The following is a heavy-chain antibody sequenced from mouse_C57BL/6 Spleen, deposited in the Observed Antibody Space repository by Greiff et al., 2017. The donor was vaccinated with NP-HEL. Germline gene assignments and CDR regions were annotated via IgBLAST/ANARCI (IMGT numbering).Heavy chain of an antibody. J-gene: IGHJ3*01. D-gene: IGHD1-1*01. CDR3: ARGGSSYLWFAY. V-gene: IGHV1-4*01. CDR1: GYTFTSYT. Sequence: QVQLKESGAELARPGASVKMSCKASGYTFTSYTMHWVKQRPGQGLEWIGYINPSSGYTKYNQKFKDKATLTADKSSSTAYMQLSSLTSEDSAVYYCARGGSSYLWFAYWGQGTLVTVSA. CDR2: INPSSGYT.